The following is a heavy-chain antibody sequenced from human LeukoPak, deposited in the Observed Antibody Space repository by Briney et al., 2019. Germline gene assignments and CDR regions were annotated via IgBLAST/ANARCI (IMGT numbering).Heavy chain of an antibody. CDR3: ARLYDSSRAFDI. Sequence: PSETLSLTCSVSSGSISNYYWSWIRQHPGKGLEWIGYIYYSGSTYYNPSLKSRVTISVDTSKNQFSLKLNSVTAADTAVYYCARLYDSSRAFDIWGQGTIITVSS. CDR2: IYYSGST. J-gene: IGHJ3*02. V-gene: IGHV4-59*06. D-gene: IGHD2-15*01. CDR1: SGSISNYY.